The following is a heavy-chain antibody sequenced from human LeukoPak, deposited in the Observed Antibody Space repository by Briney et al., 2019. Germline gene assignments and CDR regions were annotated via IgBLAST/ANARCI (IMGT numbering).Heavy chain of an antibody. CDR3: TATMVRGVHTHFDY. V-gene: IGHV4-59*08. Sequence: SGTPSLTSIDSGGSITNYFGSWIRPRPGTGLERIGYVYYSVSTNYNPSLKSRVAISVETSMNRFSLKWNCVASAQTTLYYITATMVRGVHTHFDYWGQGTLVTVSS. D-gene: IGHD3-10*01. CDR2: VYYSVST. CDR1: GGSITNYF. J-gene: IGHJ4*02.